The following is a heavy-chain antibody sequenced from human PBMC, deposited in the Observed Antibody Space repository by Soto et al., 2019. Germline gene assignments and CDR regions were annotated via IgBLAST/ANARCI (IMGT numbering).Heavy chain of an antibody. V-gene: IGHV1-8*01. CDR2: MNPNSGNT. D-gene: IGHD5-18*01. CDR3: GTAMVLGGGMDV. J-gene: IGHJ6*02. CDR1: GYTFTSYD. Sequence: QVQLVQSGAEVKKPGASVKVSCKASGYTFTSYDINWVRQATGQGLEWMGWMNPNSGNTGYAQKFQGRVTMTRNTSISTAYTELSSLRSEDTAVYYCGTAMVLGGGMDVWGQGTTVTVSS.